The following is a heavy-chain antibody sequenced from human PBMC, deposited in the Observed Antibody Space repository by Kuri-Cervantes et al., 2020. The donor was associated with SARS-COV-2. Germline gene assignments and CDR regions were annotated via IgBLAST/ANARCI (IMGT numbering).Heavy chain of an antibody. Sequence: GGSLRLSCAASGFTFSSYWMSWVRQAPGKGLEWVANIKQDGSEKYYVDSVKGRFTISRDNAKNSLYLQMNSLRAEDTAVYYCASTFLNFWSGCYEDVWGKGTTVTVSS. CDR3: ASTFLNFWSGCYEDV. D-gene: IGHD3-3*01. CDR2: IKQDGSEK. V-gene: IGHV3-7*01. J-gene: IGHJ6*04. CDR1: GFTFSSYW.